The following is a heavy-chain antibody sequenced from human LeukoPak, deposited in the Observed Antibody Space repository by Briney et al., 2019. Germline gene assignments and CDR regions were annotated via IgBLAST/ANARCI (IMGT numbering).Heavy chain of an antibody. Sequence: ASVKVSCKVSGYTLTDLSMHWVRQAPGKGLEWMGGFNPEDGETIYAQKFQGRVTMTEDTSTDTAYMELSSLRSEDTAVYYCATNPHYYDSSGYSSWGQGTLVTVSS. CDR3: ATNPHYYDSSGYSS. CDR1: GYTLTDLS. D-gene: IGHD3-22*01. J-gene: IGHJ4*02. CDR2: FNPEDGET. V-gene: IGHV1-24*01.